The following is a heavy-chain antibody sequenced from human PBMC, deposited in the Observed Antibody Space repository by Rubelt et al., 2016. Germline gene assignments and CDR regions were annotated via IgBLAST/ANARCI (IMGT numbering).Heavy chain of an antibody. CDR1: GFTVSSNY. V-gene: IGHV3-66*01. Sequence: EVQLVESGGGLVQPGGSLRLSCAASGFTVSSNYMSWVRQAPGKGLEWVSVIYCGGSTYYADSVKGRFTISRDNSKNTLYLQINSLRGEDTAVYYCAKVLSNWYDFDYWGQGTLVTVSS. CDR3: AKVLSNWYDFDY. J-gene: IGHJ4*02. D-gene: IGHD6-13*01. CDR2: IYCGGST.